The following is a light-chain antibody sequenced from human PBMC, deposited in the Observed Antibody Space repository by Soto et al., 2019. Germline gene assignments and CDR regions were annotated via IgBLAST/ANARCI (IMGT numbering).Light chain of an antibody. CDR3: KSYAGSNTYV. CDR2: EVF. J-gene: IGLJ1*01. CDR1: KNDIGVYDF. Sequence: QSVLTQPPSASGSPGQSVTISCTGTKNDIGVYDFVSWYQHHPDKAPRLIIYEVFQRPSGVPDRFSGSKSGNTASLTVSGLQAADEADYFCKSYAGSNTYVFGSGTKLTVL. V-gene: IGLV2-8*01.